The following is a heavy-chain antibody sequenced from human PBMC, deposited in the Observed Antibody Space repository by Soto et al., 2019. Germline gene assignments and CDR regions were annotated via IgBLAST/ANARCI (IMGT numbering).Heavy chain of an antibody. V-gene: IGHV3-48*03. J-gene: IGHJ6*02. Sequence: EVQLVESGGGLVQPGGSLRLSCAASGFTFSSYEMNWVRQAPGKGLEWVSYISSSDSTIYYADSVKGRFTISRDNAKNSLYLQMNSLRAEDTAVHYCARDRTYGMDVWGQGTTVTVSS. CDR3: ARDRTYGMDV. CDR1: GFTFSSYE. CDR2: ISSSDSTI.